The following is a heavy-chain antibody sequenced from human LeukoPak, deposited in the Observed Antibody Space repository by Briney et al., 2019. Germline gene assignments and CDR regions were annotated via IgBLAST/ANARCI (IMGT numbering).Heavy chain of an antibody. Sequence: HPGASLRLSCAASGFTFSSFAMSWVRQAPGKGLEWVSYISSSGSTIYYADSVKGRFTISRDNAKNSLYLQMNSLRAEDTAVYYCARGSHPYGMDVWGKGTTVTVSS. J-gene: IGHJ6*04. CDR2: ISSSGSTI. CDR3: ARGSHPYGMDV. V-gene: IGHV3-48*03. CDR1: GFTFSSFA.